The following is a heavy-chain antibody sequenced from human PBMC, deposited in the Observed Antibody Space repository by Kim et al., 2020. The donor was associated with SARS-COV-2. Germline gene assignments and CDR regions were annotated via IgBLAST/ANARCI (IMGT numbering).Heavy chain of an antibody. CDR1: GYTFTTYA. CDR3: ARSVAIMPPGMDV. D-gene: IGHD2-21*01. Sequence: ASVKVSCKASGYTFTTYAMQWVRQAPGQGLEWMGWINPTRSNTKYSDTFQGRVTITRDTSARTAYMELNSLRPEDTAVYYCARSVAIMPPGMDVWGQGTTVTVSS. J-gene: IGHJ6*02. CDR2: INPTRSNT. V-gene: IGHV1-3*01.